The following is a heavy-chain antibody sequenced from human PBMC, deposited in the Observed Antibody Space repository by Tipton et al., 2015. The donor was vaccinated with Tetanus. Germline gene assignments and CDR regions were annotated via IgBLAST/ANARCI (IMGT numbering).Heavy chain of an antibody. Sequence: LRLSCSVSGGSIRGGTFNWGWIRQPPGKGLEWIGSIYESGDTYYNPSLKSRVTISVDTSKNQFSLNLTSMAAADTGVYYCARHQSGYFTPFDYWGQGNLVTVSS. CDR2: IYESGDT. J-gene: IGHJ4*02. CDR1: GGSIRGGTFN. CDR3: ARHQSGYFTPFDY. V-gene: IGHV4-39*01. D-gene: IGHD3-3*01.